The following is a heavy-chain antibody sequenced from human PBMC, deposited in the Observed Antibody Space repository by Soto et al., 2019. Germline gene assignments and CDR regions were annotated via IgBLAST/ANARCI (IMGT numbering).Heavy chain of an antibody. D-gene: IGHD3-10*01. CDR3: AGIRITMVRGVISYYYYGMDV. J-gene: IGHJ6*02. Sequence: SVKVSCKASGGTFSSYTISWVRQAPGQGLEWMGRIIPILGIANYAQKFQGRVTITADKSTSTAYMELSSLRSEDTAVYYCAGIRITMVRGVISYYYYGMDVWGQGTTVTVSS. CDR2: IIPILGIA. V-gene: IGHV1-69*02. CDR1: GGTFSSYT.